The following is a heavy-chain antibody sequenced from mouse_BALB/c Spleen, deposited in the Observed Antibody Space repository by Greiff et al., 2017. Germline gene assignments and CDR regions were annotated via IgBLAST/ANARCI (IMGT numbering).Heavy chain of an antibody. Sequence: VMLVESGPGLVAPSQSLSITCTVSGFSLTGYGVNWVRQPPGKGLEWLGMIWGDGSTDYNSALKSRLSISKDNSKSQVFLKMNSLQTDDTARYYCARDPIYDGYYGNAMDYWGQGTSVTVSS. CDR1: GFSLTGYG. J-gene: IGHJ4*01. CDR2: IWGDGST. D-gene: IGHD2-3*01. V-gene: IGHV2-6-7*01. CDR3: ARDPIYDGYYGNAMDY.